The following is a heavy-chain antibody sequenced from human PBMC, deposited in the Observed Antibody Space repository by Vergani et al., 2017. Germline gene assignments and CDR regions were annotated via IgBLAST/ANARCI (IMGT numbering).Heavy chain of an antibody. CDR2: IRYDGSNK. CDR1: GFTFSSYG. V-gene: IGHV3-30*02. CDR3: AKDDFSHYYYGSGSYPDY. Sequence: QVQLVESGGGVVQPGGSLRLSCAASGFTFSSYGMHWVRQAPGKGLEWVALIRYDGSNKYYADSVKGRFTISRDNSKNTLYLQMNSLRAEDTAVYYCAKDDFSHYYYGSGSYPDYWGQGTLVTVSS. D-gene: IGHD3-10*01. J-gene: IGHJ4*02.